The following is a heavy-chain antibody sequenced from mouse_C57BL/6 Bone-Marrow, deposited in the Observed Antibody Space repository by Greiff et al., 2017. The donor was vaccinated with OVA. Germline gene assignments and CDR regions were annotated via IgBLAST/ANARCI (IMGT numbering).Heavy chain of an antibody. V-gene: IGHV1-64*01. D-gene: IGHD1-1*01. CDR2: IHPNSGST. J-gene: IGHJ1*03. CDR3: ARRVLYYYGSRSYWYFDV. CDR1: GYTFTSYW. Sequence: VQLQQPGAELVKPGASVKLSCKASGYTFTSYWMHWVKQRPGQGLEWIGMIHPNSGSTNYNEKFKSKATLTVDKSSSTAYMQLSSLTSEDSAVYYCARRVLYYYGSRSYWYFDVWGTGTTVTVSS.